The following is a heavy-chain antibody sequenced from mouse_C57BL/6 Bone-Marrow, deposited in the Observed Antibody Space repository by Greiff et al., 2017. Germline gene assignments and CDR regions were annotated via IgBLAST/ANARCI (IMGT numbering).Heavy chain of an antibody. J-gene: IGHJ2*01. Sequence: EVKLVESEGGLVQPGSSMKLSCTASGFTFSDYYMAWVRQVPEKGLEWVANINYDGSSTYYLDSLKSRFIISRDNAKNILYLQMSSLKSEDTATYYCARGLRRLDYWGQGTTLTVSS. CDR2: INYDGSST. CDR3: ARGLRRLDY. D-gene: IGHD2-4*01. CDR1: GFTFSDYY. V-gene: IGHV5-16*01.